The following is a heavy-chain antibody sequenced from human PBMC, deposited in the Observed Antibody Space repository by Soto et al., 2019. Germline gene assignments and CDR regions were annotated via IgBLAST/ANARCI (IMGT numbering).Heavy chain of an antibody. J-gene: IGHJ4*02. Sequence: QVQLVQSGAEVKKPGASVKVSCKASGYTFTSYGISWVRQAPGQALEWMGWISAYNGNPKYAQQLQGRVTMTTGTSTGTADMELRSMRSDDTAVYCCAREPNFFDYGGQGPLVTVSS. V-gene: IGHV1-18*01. CDR3: AREPNFFDY. CDR1: GYTFTSYG. CDR2: ISAYNGNP.